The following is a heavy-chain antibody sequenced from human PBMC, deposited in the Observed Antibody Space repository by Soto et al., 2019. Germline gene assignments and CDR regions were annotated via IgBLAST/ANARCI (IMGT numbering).Heavy chain of an antibody. CDR2: IYWDDDK. J-gene: IGHJ3*01. D-gene: IGHD2-15*01. CDR3: AHAYGGTSWPYDAFDV. V-gene: IGHV2-5*02. CDR1: GFSLSAYGVG. Sequence: QITLKESGPTLVKPTQTLTLTCTFSGFSLSAYGVGVGWIRQPPGKDLEWLALIYWDDDKRYRPSLKSRLTITKDISQTQLVLTMTNMDPVDTATYYCAHAYGGTSWPYDAFDVLGQGTVVTVSS.